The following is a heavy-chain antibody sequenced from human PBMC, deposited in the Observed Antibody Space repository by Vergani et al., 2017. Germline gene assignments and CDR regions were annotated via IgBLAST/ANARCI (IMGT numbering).Heavy chain of an antibody. CDR3: ARGGGQTALDL. J-gene: IGHJ4*02. D-gene: IGHD5-18*01. CDR2: ISAYNANT. Sequence: QVQLVQSGAEVKKPGASVKVSCKASGYTFTKFGITWVRQAPGQGLQWMGWISAYNANTNFAQKLQGRVFITTDTSTRTAYMELRSLRSDDTAVYYCARGGGQTALDLWGQGTLVTDSS. CDR1: GYTFTKFG. V-gene: IGHV1-18*01.